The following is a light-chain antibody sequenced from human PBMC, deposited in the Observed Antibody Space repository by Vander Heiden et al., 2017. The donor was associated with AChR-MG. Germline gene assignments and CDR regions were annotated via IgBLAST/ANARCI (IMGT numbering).Light chain of an antibody. V-gene: IGLV1-40*01. CDR1: SSNIGAGYD. J-gene: IGLJ2*01. CDR2: CNS. CDR3: QSYDSSL. Sequence: QSVLTQPPSVSGAPGQRVTISCTGSSSNIGAGYDVHWYQQLPGTAPKLLIYCNSNRPSGVPDRFSGSKSGTSASLAITGLQAEDEADYYCQSYDSSLFGGGTKLTVL.